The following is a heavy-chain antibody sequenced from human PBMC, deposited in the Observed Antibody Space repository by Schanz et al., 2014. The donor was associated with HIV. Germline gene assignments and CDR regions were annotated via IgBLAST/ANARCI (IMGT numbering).Heavy chain of an antibody. V-gene: IGHV1-8*01. CDR3: AREVDIVVVPAAIVGWFDP. Sequence: QVQLVQSGAEVKKPGASVMLSCKASGYSFTSYDINWVRQATGLGLEWMGWMNPNSGNTGYAQKFQGRVTMTRNTSISTAYMELSSLRSEDTAVYYCAREVDIVVVPAAIVGWFDPWGQGTLVTVSS. J-gene: IGHJ5*02. D-gene: IGHD2-2*03. CDR2: MNPNSGNT. CDR1: GYSFTSYD.